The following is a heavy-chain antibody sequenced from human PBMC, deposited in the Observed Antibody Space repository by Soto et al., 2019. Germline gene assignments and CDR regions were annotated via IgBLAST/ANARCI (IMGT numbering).Heavy chain of an antibody. CDR3: ARMNYYDTSGYPFDY. Sequence: SETLSLTCTVSGDSISSYSWSWIRQPPGKGLEWIGNIYYSGNTKYNPSLKSRVTMSADTSKNQFSLKLNSVTAADTAVYYCARMNYYDTSGYPFDYWGQGMMVTVSS. V-gene: IGHV4-59*01. CDR2: IYYSGNT. CDR1: GDSISSYS. D-gene: IGHD3-22*01. J-gene: IGHJ4*02.